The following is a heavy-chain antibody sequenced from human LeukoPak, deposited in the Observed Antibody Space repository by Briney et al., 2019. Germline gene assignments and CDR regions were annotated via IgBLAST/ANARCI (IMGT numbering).Heavy chain of an antibody. CDR2: INPSGGST. V-gene: IGHV1-46*01. Sequence: SVKVSCKASGYIFTSYNIYWVRQAPGQGLERMGIINPSGGSTNYAQKFQGGVTMTRDTSTSTVYMELSSLRSEDTAVYYCARFAVHRRIAVAGQFGLDYWGQGTLVSVSS. J-gene: IGHJ4*02. CDR1: GYIFTSYN. D-gene: IGHD6-19*01. CDR3: ARFAVHRRIAVAGQFGLDY.